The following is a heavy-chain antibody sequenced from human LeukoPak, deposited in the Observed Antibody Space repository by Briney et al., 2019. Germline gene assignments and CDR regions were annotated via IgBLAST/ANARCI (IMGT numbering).Heavy chain of an antibody. V-gene: IGHV1-2*02. CDR3: ARGDVVLMMYAAPEYYFDY. CDR2: INPNSGGT. J-gene: IGHJ4*02. Sequence: ASVNVSCKASGFTFTGYYMHWVRQAPGQGLEWMGWINPNSGGTNYAQKFQGRVTMTRDTSITTAYMELSRLRSDDTAVYYCARGDVVLMMYAAPEYYFDYWGQGTLVTVSS. CDR1: GFTFTGYY. D-gene: IGHD2-8*01.